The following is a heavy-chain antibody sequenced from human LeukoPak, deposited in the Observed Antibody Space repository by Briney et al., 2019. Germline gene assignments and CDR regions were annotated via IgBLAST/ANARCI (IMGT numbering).Heavy chain of an antibody. Sequence: GGSLRLSCEASEFTFSSYSMTWVRQTPGKGLEWISYISSSSAVVHYADSVKGRFTISRDNAKNSLFLQMNSLRAEDTAVYYCARENFGDVFDYWGRGTLVTVSS. V-gene: IGHV3-48*01. D-gene: IGHD4-17*01. J-gene: IGHJ4*02. CDR1: EFTFSSYS. CDR3: ARENFGDVFDY. CDR2: ISSSSAVV.